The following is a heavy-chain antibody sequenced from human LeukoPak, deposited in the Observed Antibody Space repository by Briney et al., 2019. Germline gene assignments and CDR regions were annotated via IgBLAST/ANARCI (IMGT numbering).Heavy chain of an antibody. J-gene: IGHJ4*02. Sequence: SVKVSCKSSGGTFSSYAISWVRQAPGQGLEWMGRIIPILGIANYAQKFQGRVTITADKSTSTAYMELSSLRSEDTAVYYCAREGPEYSSSSGVDYWGQGTLVTVSS. CDR3: AREGPEYSSSSGVDY. CDR1: GGTFSSYA. V-gene: IGHV1-69*04. CDR2: IIPILGIA. D-gene: IGHD6-6*01.